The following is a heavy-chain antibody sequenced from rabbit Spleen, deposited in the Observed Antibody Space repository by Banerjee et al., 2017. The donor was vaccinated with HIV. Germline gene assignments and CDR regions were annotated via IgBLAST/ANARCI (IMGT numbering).Heavy chain of an antibody. CDR1: GFSFSSSYW. CDR2: IYGGSSGST. Sequence: EESGGDLVKPEGSLTLTCTASGFSFSSSYWICWVRQAPGKGLEWIACIYGGSSGSTRYATWAKGRFTISKASTTVTLQMTSLTAADMATYFCARDLVGVIGWNFYLWGQGTLVTVS. V-gene: IGHV1S45*01. CDR3: ARDLVGVIGWNFYL. J-gene: IGHJ6*01. D-gene: IGHD1-1*01.